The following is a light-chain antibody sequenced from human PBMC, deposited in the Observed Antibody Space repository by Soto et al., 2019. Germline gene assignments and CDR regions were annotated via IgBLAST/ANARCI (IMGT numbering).Light chain of an antibody. CDR1: NSNIGAGYD. CDR2: GNN. Sequence: QSVLTQPPSVSGAPGQRVTISCTGSNSNIGAGYDVHWYQQLPGTAPKLLIYGNNNRPSGVPDRFSGSKSGTSASLAITGLQAEDEADYYCQSYASSLSGYVFGTGTQLTVL. J-gene: IGLJ1*01. CDR3: QSYASSLSGYV. V-gene: IGLV1-40*01.